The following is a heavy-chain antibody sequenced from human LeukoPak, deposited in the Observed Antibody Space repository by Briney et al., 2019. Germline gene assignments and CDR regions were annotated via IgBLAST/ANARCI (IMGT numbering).Heavy chain of an antibody. Sequence: GGSLRLSCAASGFKFDEYGMTWVRQAPGKGLEWVCGITLNGGSTGYAESVKGRFTISRDNAKNALYLQMNSLRAEDTALYYCVRSITMFINWGLGTLVTVSS. J-gene: IGHJ4*02. CDR3: VRSITMFIN. V-gene: IGHV3-20*04. CDR2: ITLNGGST. D-gene: IGHD3-10*02. CDR1: GFKFDEYG.